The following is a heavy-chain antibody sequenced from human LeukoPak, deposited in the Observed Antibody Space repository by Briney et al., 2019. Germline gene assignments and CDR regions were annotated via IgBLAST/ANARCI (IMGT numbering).Heavy chain of an antibody. CDR1: GGSFSGYY. CDR3: AREGGFYRPLDY. J-gene: IGHJ4*02. D-gene: IGHD3-3*01. Sequence: SETLSLTCAVYGGSFSGYYWSWIRQPPGKGLEWIGEINHSGSTNYNPSLKSRVTISVDTSKNQFSLKLSSVTAADTAVYYCAREGGFYRPLDYSGQGTLATVSS. V-gene: IGHV4-34*01. CDR2: INHSGST.